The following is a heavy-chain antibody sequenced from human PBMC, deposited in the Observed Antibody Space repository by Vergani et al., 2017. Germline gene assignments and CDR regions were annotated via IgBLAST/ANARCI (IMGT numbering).Heavy chain of an antibody. CDR2: INYSGST. CDR3: ARPLQYRGDYYYMDV. J-gene: IGHJ6*03. CDR1: GGSFSGYY. V-gene: IGHV4-34*01. D-gene: IGHD5-18*01. Sequence: QVQLQQWGAGLLKPSETLSLTCAVYGGSFSGYYWSWIRQPPGKGLERIGIINYSGSTYYNPSLKSRVSISVDTSKNQLSLKLSSVTAADTAVYYCARPLQYRGDYYYMDVWGKGTTVTVSS.